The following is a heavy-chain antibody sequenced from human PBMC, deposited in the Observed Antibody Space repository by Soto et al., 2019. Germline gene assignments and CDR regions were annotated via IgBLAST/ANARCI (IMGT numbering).Heavy chain of an antibody. J-gene: IGHJ4*02. CDR3: AKFGDYAYDY. Sequence: PVGSLRLSCTASGFPFSSYGMHWVRQAPGKGLEWVAVISYDGSNKYYADSVKGRFTISRDNSKNTLYLQMNSLRAEDTAVYYCAKFGDYAYDYWGQGTLVTVSS. V-gene: IGHV3-30*18. CDR1: GFPFSSYG. D-gene: IGHD4-17*01. CDR2: ISYDGSNK.